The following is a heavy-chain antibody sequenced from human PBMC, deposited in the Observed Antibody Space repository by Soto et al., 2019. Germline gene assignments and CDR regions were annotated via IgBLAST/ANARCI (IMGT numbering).Heavy chain of an antibody. CDR3: ARPDLGYCSGGSCQPDY. D-gene: IGHD2-15*01. CDR2: IYYSGST. CDR1: GGSISSSSYY. Sequence: QLQLQESGPGLVKPSETLSLTCTVSGGSISSSSYYWGWIRQPPGKGLEWIGSIYYSGSTYYNPSLKSRVTLSVDTSKNQFSLKLSSVTAADTAVYYCARPDLGYCSGGSCQPDYWGQGTLVTVSS. J-gene: IGHJ4*02. V-gene: IGHV4-39*01.